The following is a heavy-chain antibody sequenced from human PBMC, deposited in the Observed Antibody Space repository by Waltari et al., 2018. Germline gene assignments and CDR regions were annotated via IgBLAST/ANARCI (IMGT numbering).Heavy chain of an antibody. CDR1: GYSFGGHD. J-gene: IGHJ4*02. CDR2: INPTNGVT. D-gene: IGHD3-16*01. Sequence: QVHLVQSGAAVKKSGASVQVSCNASGYSFGGHDLYWVRQAPGQGLEWMGWINPTNGVTNYAQKFQGRVTMTRDTSINSVYMDLSRLRSDDTAVYFCARGLGGSSPFDYWGRGTLVTVSS. V-gene: IGHV1-2*02. CDR3: ARGLGGSSPFDY.